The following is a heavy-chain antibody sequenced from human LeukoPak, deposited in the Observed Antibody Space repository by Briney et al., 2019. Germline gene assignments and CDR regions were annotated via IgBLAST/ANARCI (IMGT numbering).Heavy chain of an antibody. V-gene: IGHV4-30-2*01. J-gene: IGHJ4*02. CDR3: ARAWGDHIAAAFK. D-gene: IGHD6-13*01. CDR1: GGSISSGGYY. CDR2: IYHSGST. Sequence: PSETLSLTCTVSGGSISSGGYYWSWIRQPPGMGLEWIGYIYHSGSTYYNPSLKSRVTISVDRSKNQFSQKLSSVTAADTAVYYCARAWGDHIAAAFKWGQGTLVTVSS.